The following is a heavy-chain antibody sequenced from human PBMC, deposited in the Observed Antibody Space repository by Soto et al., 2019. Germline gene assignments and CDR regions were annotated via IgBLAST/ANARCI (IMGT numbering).Heavy chain of an antibody. V-gene: IGHV3-23*01. CDR2: ITKSGDT. CDR3: AKGLLNGRWYAAD. J-gene: IGHJ4*02. CDR1: GFTFSSCV. D-gene: IGHD6-13*01. Sequence: EVHVLESGGGLVQPGESLRLSCETSGFTFSSCVMTWVRQAPGKGLEWVAVITKSGDTDYADSVKGRFTISRDNSKNTVYLQMNSLRAEDTAVYYCAKGLLNGRWYAADWGQGALVTVSS.